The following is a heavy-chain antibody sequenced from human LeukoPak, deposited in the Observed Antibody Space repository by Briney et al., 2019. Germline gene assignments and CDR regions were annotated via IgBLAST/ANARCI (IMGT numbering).Heavy chain of an antibody. J-gene: IGHJ3*02. V-gene: IGHV1-69*06. D-gene: IGHD3-10*01. CDR2: VIPIFGTA. Sequence: SVKVSCKASGGTVSSYAISWVRQAPGQGLEWMGGVIPIFGTANYAQKFQGRVTITAVKSTSTAYMEMSSLRSEDTAVYYCYGSGSYGAFDIWGQGTMVTVSS. CDR1: GGTVSSYA. CDR3: YGSGSYGAFDI.